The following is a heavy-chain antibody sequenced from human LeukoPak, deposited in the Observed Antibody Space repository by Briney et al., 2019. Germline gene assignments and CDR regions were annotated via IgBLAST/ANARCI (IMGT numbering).Heavy chain of an antibody. D-gene: IGHD6-13*01. CDR2: IYYSGFT. Sequence: SETLSLTCTVSGGSIRSHYWSWIRQPPGKGLEWIGYIYYSGFTTYNPSLESRVTISVDTSKNQFSLKLSSVTAADTAVYYCATAIAAADPVIDYWGQGTLVTVSS. CDR1: GGSIRSHY. J-gene: IGHJ4*02. V-gene: IGHV4-59*08. CDR3: ATAIAAADPVIDY.